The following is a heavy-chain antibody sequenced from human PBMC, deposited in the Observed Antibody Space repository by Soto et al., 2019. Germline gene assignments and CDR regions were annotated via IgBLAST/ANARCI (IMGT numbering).Heavy chain of an antibody. V-gene: IGHV5-51*01. CDR3: AGRDSSGVPDY. CDR1: GYSFNNNW. J-gene: IGHJ4*02. CDR2: IHPGDSDS. Sequence: LGESLKISCKGSGYSFNNNWIGWVRQMPGKGLEWMGIIHPGDSDSRYSPSFQGQVTMSVDKSINTAYLPWSSLKASDTAMYYCAGRDSSGVPDYWGQGTLVTVSS. D-gene: IGHD3-22*01.